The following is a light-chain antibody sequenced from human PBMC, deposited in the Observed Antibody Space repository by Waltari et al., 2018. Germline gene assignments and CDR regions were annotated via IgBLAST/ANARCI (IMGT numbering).Light chain of an antibody. Sequence: EIALTQSPATLSLSPGERATLSCRASQSVSSYLAWYQQKPGQAPRLLIYDASNRATGIPDRFSGSGSGTDFTLTISSLEPEDFAVYYCQQRSNWPPSTFGQGTKVEIK. CDR1: QSVSSY. CDR3: QQRSNWPPST. V-gene: IGKV3-11*01. CDR2: DAS. J-gene: IGKJ2*01.